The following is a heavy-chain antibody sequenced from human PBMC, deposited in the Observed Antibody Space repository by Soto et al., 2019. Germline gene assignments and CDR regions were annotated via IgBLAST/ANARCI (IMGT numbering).Heavy chain of an antibody. CDR3: TTKNVIMIFGVVITGIDY. D-gene: IGHD3-3*01. V-gene: IGHV3-15*05. CDR2: IKSKTDGGTT. CDR1: GFTFSNAW. Sequence: EVQLVESGGGLVKPGGSLRLSCAASGFTFSNAWMSWVRQAPGKGLEWVGRIKSKTDGGTTDYAAPVKGRFTISRDDSKNTLYLQMNSLKTEDTALYYCTTKNVIMIFGVVITGIDYWGQGTLVTVSS. J-gene: IGHJ4*02.